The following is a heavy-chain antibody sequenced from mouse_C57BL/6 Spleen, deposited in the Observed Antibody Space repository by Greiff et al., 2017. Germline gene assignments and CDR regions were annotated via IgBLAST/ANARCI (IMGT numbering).Heavy chain of an antibody. V-gene: IGHV1-75*01. D-gene: IGHD1-1*01. Sequence: VQLQQSGPELVKPGASVKISCKASGYTFTDYYINWVKQRPGQGLEWIGWIFPGSGSTYYNEKFKGKATLTVDKSSSTAYMLLSILTSEDSAVYFCARCNYGSSYVFAYWGQGTLVTVSA. CDR1: GYTFTDYY. J-gene: IGHJ3*01. CDR3: ARCNYGSSYVFAY. CDR2: IFPGSGST.